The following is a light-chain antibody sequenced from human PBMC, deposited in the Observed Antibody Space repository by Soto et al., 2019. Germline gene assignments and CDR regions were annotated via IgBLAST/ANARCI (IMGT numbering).Light chain of an antibody. V-gene: IGKV3-11*01. CDR3: HQGANWPLT. Sequence: EIVLTQSPATLSLSPGERATLSCRASQSVTTYLAWYQQKPGQAPRLLIYDASNRATGIPARFSGSGSGTDFTLTISSLEPEDFAVYYSHQGANWPLTFGGGTKVEIK. CDR2: DAS. CDR1: QSVTTY. J-gene: IGKJ4*01.